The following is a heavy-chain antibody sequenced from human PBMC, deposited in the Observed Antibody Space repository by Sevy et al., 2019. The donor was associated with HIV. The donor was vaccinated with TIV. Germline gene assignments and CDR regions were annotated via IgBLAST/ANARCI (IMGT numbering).Heavy chain of an antibody. Sequence: GGSLRLSCAASGFTFSAHAMHWVRQGPGKGLEWLALLSYDGSTKYYADSVKGRFTIPRDNSKNTLYLQMDSLRTEDTAVYYCAREGGYSINWSPFYWGQGTLVTVSS. CDR3: AREGGYSINWSPFY. J-gene: IGHJ4*02. CDR2: LSYDGSTK. CDR1: GFTFSAHA. D-gene: IGHD1-20*01. V-gene: IGHV3-30-3*01.